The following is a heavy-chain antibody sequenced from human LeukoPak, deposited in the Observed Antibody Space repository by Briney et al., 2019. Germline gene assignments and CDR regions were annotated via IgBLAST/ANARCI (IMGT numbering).Heavy chain of an antibody. CDR2: ISSSSSYI. CDR1: GFTFSSYS. CDR3: ARDSSSLGAFDI. V-gene: IGHV3-21*01. J-gene: IGHJ3*02. D-gene: IGHD6-13*01. Sequence: GGSLRLSCAASGFTFSSYSMIWVRQAPGKGLEGITSISSSSSYIYHADSVKGRFTISRDNAKNSLYLQMNSLRAEDTAVYYCARDSSSLGAFDIWGQGTMVTVSS.